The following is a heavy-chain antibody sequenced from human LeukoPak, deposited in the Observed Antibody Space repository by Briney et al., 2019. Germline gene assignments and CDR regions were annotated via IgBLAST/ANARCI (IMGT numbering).Heavy chain of an antibody. J-gene: IGHJ5*02. CDR2: INHSGST. D-gene: IGHD6-25*01. Sequence: PSETLSLTCAVYGGSFSGYYWSWIRQPPGKGLEWIGEINHSGSTNYNPSLKSRVTISVDTSKNQFSLKLSSVTAADTAAYYCARRGRFDPWGQGTLVTVSS. V-gene: IGHV4-34*01. CDR3: ARRGRFDP. CDR1: GGSFSGYY.